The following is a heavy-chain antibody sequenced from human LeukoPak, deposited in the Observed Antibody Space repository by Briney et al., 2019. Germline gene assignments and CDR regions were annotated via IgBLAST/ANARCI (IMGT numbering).Heavy chain of an antibody. Sequence: GGSLRLSCSASGFTFSSYAMHWVRQAPGKGLEYVSAISSNGGSTYYADSVKGRFTISRDNSKNTLYLQMSSLRAEDTAVCYCVKDRGITMVRGVLDYWGQGTLVTVSS. CDR3: VKDRGITMVRGVLDY. CDR1: GFTFSSYA. V-gene: IGHV3-64D*06. J-gene: IGHJ4*02. CDR2: ISSNGGST. D-gene: IGHD3-10*01.